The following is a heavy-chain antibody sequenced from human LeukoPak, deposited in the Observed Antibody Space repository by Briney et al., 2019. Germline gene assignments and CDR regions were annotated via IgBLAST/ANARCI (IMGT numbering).Heavy chain of an antibody. CDR2: IWYDGSNK. Sequence: GRSLRLSCAASGFTFITYVMHWVRQAPGKGLEWVAVIWYDGSNKYYADSVKGRFTISRDNSKNTLYLQMNSLRDEDTAVYYCARVSCGGDCNNLLWYFDLWGRGTLVTVSS. D-gene: IGHD2-21*02. CDR1: GFTFITYV. V-gene: IGHV3-33*01. J-gene: IGHJ2*01. CDR3: ARVSCGGDCNNLLWYFDL.